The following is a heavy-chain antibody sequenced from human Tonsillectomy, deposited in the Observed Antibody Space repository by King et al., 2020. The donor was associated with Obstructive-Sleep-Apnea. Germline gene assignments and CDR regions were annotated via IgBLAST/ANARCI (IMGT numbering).Heavy chain of an antibody. J-gene: IGHJ6*02. CDR3: ARDDYSNAYYYDGMDV. CDR2: IYYSWST. V-gene: IGHV4-39*07. Sequence: QLQESGPGLVKPAETLSLTCTVSGGSISSSDHYWGWFRQPPGKGLEWIGTIYYSWSTYYNPSLKSRVTISLDTSKNQFSLKLSSVTAADTAVYYCARDDYSNAYYYDGMDVWGQGTTVTVSS. D-gene: IGHD4-11*01. CDR1: GGSISSSDHY.